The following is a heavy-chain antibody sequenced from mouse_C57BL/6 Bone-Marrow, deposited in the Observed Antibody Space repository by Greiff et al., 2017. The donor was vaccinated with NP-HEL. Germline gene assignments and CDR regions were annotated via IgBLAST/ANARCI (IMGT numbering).Heavy chain of an antibody. Sequence: EVQLQESGPELVKPGASVKIPCKASGYTFTDYNMDWVKQSHGKSLEWIGDINPNNGGTIYNQKFKGKATLTVDKSSSTAYMELRSLTSEDTAVYYCARGNWEEKEENYFDYWGQGTTLTVSS. CDR2: INPNNGGT. V-gene: IGHV1-18*01. CDR1: GYTFTDYN. D-gene: IGHD4-1*01. CDR3: ARGNWEEKEENYFDY. J-gene: IGHJ2*01.